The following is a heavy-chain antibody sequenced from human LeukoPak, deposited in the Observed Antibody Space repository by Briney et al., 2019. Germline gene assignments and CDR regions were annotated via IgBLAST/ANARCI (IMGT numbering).Heavy chain of an antibody. D-gene: IGHD3-9*01. Sequence: GESLKISCKGSGYRFTSYWIGWARQMPGKGLGWMGIIYPVDSDTRYSPSFQGQVTISADKSISTAYLQWSSLNAADTAMYYCARLTYDILTGQSDAIDIWGQGTMVTVSS. J-gene: IGHJ3*02. V-gene: IGHV5-51*01. CDR2: IYPVDSDT. CDR3: ARLTYDILTGQSDAIDI. CDR1: GYRFTSYW.